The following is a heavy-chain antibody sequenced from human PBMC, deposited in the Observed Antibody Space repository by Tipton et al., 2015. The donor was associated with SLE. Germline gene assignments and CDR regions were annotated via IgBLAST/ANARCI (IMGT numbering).Heavy chain of an antibody. CDR2: IYSDGST. J-gene: IGHJ4*02. CDR1: GFTFSSHT. V-gene: IGHV3-23*03. CDR3: AKNKGTY. Sequence: SLRLSCAASGFTFSSHTMSWVRQAPGKGLEWVSVIYSDGSTDYGDSVKGRFTVSRDNYRNTLYLQMDYLSAEDTAVYYCAKNKGTYWGQGTLVTASS. D-gene: IGHD3-10*01.